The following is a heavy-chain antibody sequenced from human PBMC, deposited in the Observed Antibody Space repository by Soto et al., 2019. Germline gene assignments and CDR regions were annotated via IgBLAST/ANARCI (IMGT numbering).Heavy chain of an antibody. V-gene: IGHV4-59*08. D-gene: IGHD2-2*01. CDR2: IYYSGST. CDR1: GGSISSYY. Sequence: QVQLQESGPGLVKPSETLSLTCTVSGGSISSYYWSWIRQPPGKGLEWIGYIYYSGSTNYNPSLNSGVTKSVDTSKNRFSLKLSSVTAADPAVYYCARHCSSTRRHAFDIWGQGTMVTVSS. J-gene: IGHJ3*02. CDR3: ARHCSSTRRHAFDI.